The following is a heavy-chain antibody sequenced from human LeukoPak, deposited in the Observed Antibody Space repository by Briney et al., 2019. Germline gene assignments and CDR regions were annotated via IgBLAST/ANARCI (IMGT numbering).Heavy chain of an antibody. CDR1: RFTFNTYW. J-gene: IGHJ4*02. D-gene: IGHD1-1*01. CDR3: ASEGTTGTTWGPDY. V-gene: IGHV3-74*01. CDR2: IDSDGYST. Sequence: TGGSLRLSCAASRFTFNTYWMHWVRQAPGKGLVWVSRIDSDGYSTAYADSVKGRFTISRDNAENTLYLQMNSLRAEDTAVYYCASEGTTGTTWGPDYWGQGTLVTVSS.